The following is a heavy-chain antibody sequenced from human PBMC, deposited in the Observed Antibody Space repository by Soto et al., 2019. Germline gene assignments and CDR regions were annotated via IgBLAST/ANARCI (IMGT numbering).Heavy chain of an antibody. V-gene: IGHV3-9*01. D-gene: IGHD6-6*01. CDR3: AKAARDSSSSFCNY. CDR1: GFIFDDYA. Sequence: PGGSLRLSCAASGFIFDDYAMHWVRQAPGKGLEWVSGISWNSGSIGYADSVKGRFTISRDNAKNSLYLQMNSLRAEDTALYYCAKAARDSSSSFCNYWGQGTLVTVSS. J-gene: IGHJ4*02. CDR2: ISWNSGSI.